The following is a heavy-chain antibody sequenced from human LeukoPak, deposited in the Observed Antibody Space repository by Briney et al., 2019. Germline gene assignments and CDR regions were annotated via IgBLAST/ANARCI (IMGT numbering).Heavy chain of an antibody. V-gene: IGHV1-69*06. CDR1: GGTFSTYA. J-gene: IGHJ4*02. CDR3: ATSDFWSGYSPTFDY. D-gene: IGHD3-3*01. CDR2: IIPVFGTP. Sequence: ASVKVSCKASGGTFSTYAFSWVRQAPGQGLEWMGGIIPVFGTPNYAQKFQGRVTMTEDTSTDTAYMELSSLRSEDTAVYYCATSDFWSGYSPTFDYWGQGTLVTVSS.